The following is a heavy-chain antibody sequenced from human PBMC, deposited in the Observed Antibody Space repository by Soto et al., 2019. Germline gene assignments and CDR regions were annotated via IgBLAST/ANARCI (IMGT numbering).Heavy chain of an antibody. V-gene: IGHV1-18*01. Sequence: ASVKVSCKASGYTFTSYGISWVRQAPGQGLEWMGWISAYNGNTNYAQKLQGRVTMTTDTSTSTAYMELRSLRSEDTAVYYCARDGGYCISTSCYNWFDPWGQGTLVTVSS. D-gene: IGHD2-2*01. CDR2: ISAYNGNT. J-gene: IGHJ5*02. CDR1: GYTFTSYG. CDR3: ARDGGYCISTSCYNWFDP.